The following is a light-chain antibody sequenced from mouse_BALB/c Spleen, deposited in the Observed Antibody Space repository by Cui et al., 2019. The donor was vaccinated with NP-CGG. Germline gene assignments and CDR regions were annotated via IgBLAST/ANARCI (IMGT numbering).Light chain of an antibody. V-gene: IGLV1*01. Sequence: QALVTQPSAPPTSPGETVTLTCRSSIGAVTTSNYANWVQEKPDHLFTGLIGGTNNRAPGVPARFSGSLIGDKAALTITGAQTEDEAIYFCALWYSNHWVFGGGTKLTVL. J-gene: IGLJ1*01. CDR3: ALWYSNHWV. CDR1: IGAVTTSNY. CDR2: GTN.